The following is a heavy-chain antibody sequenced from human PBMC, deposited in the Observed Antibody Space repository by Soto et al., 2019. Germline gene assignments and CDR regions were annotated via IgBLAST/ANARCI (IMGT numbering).Heavy chain of an antibody. D-gene: IGHD6-13*01. Sequence: SETLSLTCAVSSGSISSSNWWSWVRQPPGKGLEWIGEIYHSGSTNYNPSLRSRVTISVDKSKNQFSLKLSSVTAADTAVYYCARVAAAVPGYFDYWGQGTLVTSPQ. CDR2: IYHSGST. CDR3: ARVAAAVPGYFDY. CDR1: SGSISSSNW. J-gene: IGHJ4*02. V-gene: IGHV4-4*02.